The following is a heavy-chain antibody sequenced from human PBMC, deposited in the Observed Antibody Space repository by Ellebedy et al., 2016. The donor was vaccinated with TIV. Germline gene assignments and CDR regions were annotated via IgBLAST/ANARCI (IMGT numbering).Heavy chain of an antibody. CDR3: ARGVGDY. Sequence: MPGGSLRLSCTVSDGSISNSNDYWVWIRQPSGKGLEWIGRIYYSGSTYYNPSLKSRVTISLDTSRSQFSLRLSSVTAADTAVYYCARGVGDYWGQGTLVTVSS. V-gene: IGHV4-39*07. J-gene: IGHJ4*02. CDR1: DGSISNSNDY. CDR2: IYYSGST.